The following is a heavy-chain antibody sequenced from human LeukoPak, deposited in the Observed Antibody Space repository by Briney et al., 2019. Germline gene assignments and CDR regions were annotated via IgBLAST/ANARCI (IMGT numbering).Heavy chain of an antibody. Sequence: SETLSLTCTVSGGSISSSSYYWGWIRQPPGKGLEWIGSIYYSGSTYYNPSLKSRVTISVDTSKNQFSLHLSSVTPEDTAVYYCARTYYYGSGNYSLLAYFDYWGQGTLVTVSS. CDR1: GGSISSSSYY. V-gene: IGHV4-39*01. CDR2: IYYSGST. J-gene: IGHJ4*02. D-gene: IGHD3-10*01. CDR3: ARTYYYGSGNYSLLAYFDY.